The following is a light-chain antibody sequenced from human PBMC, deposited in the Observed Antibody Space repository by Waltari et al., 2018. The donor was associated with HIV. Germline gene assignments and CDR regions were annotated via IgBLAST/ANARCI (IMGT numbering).Light chain of an antibody. CDR2: GRN. Sequence: SSELTQGPAVSVALGQTVRTTCPGDSLRFYYASCYQQKPGQAPVLVIYGRNNRPSGIPARFSGSRSGNTASLTITVAQAEDEADYYCNSRDRSGYLHVLFGGGTKLTVL. CDR1: SLRFYY. CDR3: NSRDRSGYLHVL. V-gene: IGLV3-19*01. J-gene: IGLJ2*01.